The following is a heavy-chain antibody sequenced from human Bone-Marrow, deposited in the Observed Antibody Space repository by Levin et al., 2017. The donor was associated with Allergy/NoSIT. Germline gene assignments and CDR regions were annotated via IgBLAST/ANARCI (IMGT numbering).Heavy chain of an antibody. D-gene: IGHD6-25*01. Sequence: PSETLSLTCDVSGVSIDTYHWWTWVRQPPGKGLQGSGEINQRGTATYNSSLRSRVLMSVDNSTNQFSLMVISVTAADTAVFYCARIKQASGFKNWFDPWGPGILVAVS. CDR2: INQRGTA. CDR3: ARIKQASGFKNWFDP. CDR1: GVSIDTYHW. V-gene: IGHV4-4*02. J-gene: IGHJ5*02.